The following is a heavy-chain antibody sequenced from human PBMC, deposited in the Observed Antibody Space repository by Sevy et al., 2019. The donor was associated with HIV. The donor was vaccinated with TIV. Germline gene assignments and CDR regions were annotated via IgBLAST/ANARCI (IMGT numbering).Heavy chain of an antibody. Sequence: GGSLRLSCAASGFTFSSYAMSWVRQALGKGLEWVSAISGSGGSTYYADSVKGRFTISRDNSKNTLYLQMNSLRAEDTAVYYCAKARSERKSYYDSSGYYDWGQGTLVTVSS. V-gene: IGHV3-23*01. CDR3: AKARSERKSYYDSSGYYD. CDR1: GFTFSSYA. J-gene: IGHJ4*02. D-gene: IGHD3-22*01. CDR2: ISGSGGST.